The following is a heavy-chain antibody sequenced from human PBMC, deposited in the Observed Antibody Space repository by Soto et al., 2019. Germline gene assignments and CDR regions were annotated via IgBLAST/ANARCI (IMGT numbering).Heavy chain of an antibody. CDR1: VASTSGYY. Sequence: SETLSLTCTVSVASTSGYYWTWIRQPPGKGLEWIGYFYSGSTNYNPSLKSRATISIAPSKNHFSLNLMSVTAAVTAVYYCAGDSRSAEGWLDPWGQGILVTVSS. J-gene: IGHJ5*02. V-gene: IGHV4-59*01. CDR2: FYSGST. CDR3: AGDSRSAEGWLDP. D-gene: IGHD1-26*01.